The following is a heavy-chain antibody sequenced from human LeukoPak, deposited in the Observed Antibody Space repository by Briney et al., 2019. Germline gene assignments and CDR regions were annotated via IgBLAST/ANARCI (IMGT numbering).Heavy chain of an antibody. CDR2: MNTDGSSI. CDR3: ARGGEGYNGPGFN. V-gene: IGHV3-74*01. CDR1: GFAFSSHW. J-gene: IGHJ4*02. D-gene: IGHD5-12*01. Sequence: GGSLRLSCAASGFAFSSHWMHWVRQAPGKGLVWVSRMNTDGSSINYADSVKGRFTISRDNAKNTLYLQMNSLRAEDTAVYYCARGGEGYNGPGFNWGQGTLVTVSS.